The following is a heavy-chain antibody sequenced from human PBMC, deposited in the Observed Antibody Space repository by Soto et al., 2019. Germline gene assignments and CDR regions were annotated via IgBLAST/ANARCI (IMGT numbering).Heavy chain of an antibody. J-gene: IGHJ4*02. CDR3: AREKGRIALAGINPFDY. CDR2: LIPIFGTA. V-gene: IGHV1-69*01. Sequence: VQLVQSGAEVKKPGSSVKVSCKASGGTFSSYAISWVRQAPGQGLEWMGGLIPIFGTANYAQKFQGRVTITADESTSTAYRELSSLRSEDTAVYYWAREKGRIALAGINPFDYWGQGTLVTVSS. CDR1: GGTFSSYA. D-gene: IGHD6-19*01.